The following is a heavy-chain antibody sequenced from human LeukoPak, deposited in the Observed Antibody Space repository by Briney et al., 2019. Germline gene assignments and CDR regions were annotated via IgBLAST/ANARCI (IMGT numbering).Heavy chain of an antibody. Sequence: ASVKVSCKASGYTFTGYYMHWVRQAPGQGLEWMGWINPNSGGTNYAQKFQGRVTMTRATSISTAYMELSRLRSDDTAVYYCARDPVNYDFWSGYYFDYWGQGTLATVSS. D-gene: IGHD3-3*01. V-gene: IGHV1-2*02. CDR1: GYTFTGYY. J-gene: IGHJ4*02. CDR2: INPNSGGT. CDR3: ARDPVNYDFWSGYYFDY.